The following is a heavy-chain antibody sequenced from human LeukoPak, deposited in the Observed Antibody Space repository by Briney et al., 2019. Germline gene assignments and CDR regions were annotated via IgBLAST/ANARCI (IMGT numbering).Heavy chain of an antibody. CDR3: ARHASPSSWVDY. Sequence: SETLSLTCTVSGGSISSYYWSWIRQPPGKGLEWIGYIYYSGTTNNNPSLKSRVTISVDTSKNQFSLKLSSVTAADTAVYYCARHASPSSWVDYWGQGTLVTVSS. CDR1: GGSISSYY. J-gene: IGHJ4*02. V-gene: IGHV4-59*08. D-gene: IGHD6-13*01. CDR2: IYYSGTT.